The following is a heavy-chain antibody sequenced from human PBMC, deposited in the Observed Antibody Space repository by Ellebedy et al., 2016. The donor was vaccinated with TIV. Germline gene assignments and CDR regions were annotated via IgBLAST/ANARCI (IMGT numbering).Heavy chain of an antibody. Sequence: SETLSLTXAVYGGSFSGYYWSWIRQPPGKGLEWIGEINHSGSTNYNPSLKSRVTISVDTSKNQFSLKLSSVTAADTAVYYCARGGKWLAHDYWGQGTLVTVSS. CDR3: ARGGKWLAHDY. V-gene: IGHV4-34*01. J-gene: IGHJ4*02. CDR2: INHSGST. CDR1: GGSFSGYY. D-gene: IGHD5-12*01.